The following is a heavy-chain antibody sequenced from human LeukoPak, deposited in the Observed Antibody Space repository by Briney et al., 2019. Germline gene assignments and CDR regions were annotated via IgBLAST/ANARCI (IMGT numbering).Heavy chain of an antibody. Sequence: GGSPRLSCAASGFTFSDYYMSWIRQAPGKGLEWVSYISSNGSTIYYADSVKGRFTISRDNAKNSLYLQMNSLRAEDTAVYYCAREGTTTAFDYWGQGTLVTVSS. V-gene: IGHV3-11*04. D-gene: IGHD4-17*01. CDR3: AREGTTTAFDY. J-gene: IGHJ4*02. CDR1: GFTFSDYY. CDR2: ISSNGSTI.